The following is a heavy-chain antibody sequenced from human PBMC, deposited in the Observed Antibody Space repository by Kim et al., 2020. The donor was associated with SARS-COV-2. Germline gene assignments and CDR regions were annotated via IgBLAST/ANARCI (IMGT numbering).Heavy chain of an antibody. J-gene: IGHJ6*02. D-gene: IGHD3-9*01. CDR3: ARGELRYFDWLQVDGMDV. V-gene: IGHV3-48*02. Sequence: GGSLRLSCAASGFTFSSYSMNWVRQAPGKGLEWVSYISSSSSTIYYADSVKGRFTISRDNAKNSLYLQMNSLRDEDTAVYYCARGELRYFDWLQVDGMDVWGQGTTVTVSS. CDR1: GFTFSSYS. CDR2: ISSSSSTI.